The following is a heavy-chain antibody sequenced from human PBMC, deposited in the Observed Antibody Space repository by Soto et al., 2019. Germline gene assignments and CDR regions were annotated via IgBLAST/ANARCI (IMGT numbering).Heavy chain of an antibody. Sequence: LXISCKGSGYSFTSYWIGWVRQMPGKGLEWMGIIYPGDSDTRYSPSFQGQVTISADKSISTAYLQWSSLKASDTAMYYCARHQLYYDFWSGYYTSVKYYGMDVWGQGNTVTVSS. CDR1: GYSFTSYW. CDR2: IYPGDSDT. D-gene: IGHD3-3*01. CDR3: ARHQLYYDFWSGYYTSVKYYGMDV. J-gene: IGHJ6*02. V-gene: IGHV5-51*01.